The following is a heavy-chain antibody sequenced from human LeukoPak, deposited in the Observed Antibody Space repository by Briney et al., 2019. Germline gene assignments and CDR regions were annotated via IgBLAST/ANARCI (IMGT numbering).Heavy chain of an antibody. CDR1: GYTFTGYY. D-gene: IGHD3-10*01. CDR2: INPNSGGT. V-gene: IGHV1-2*02. CDR3: AVLQGTITMVRGVIRKDLDV. J-gene: IGHJ6*02. Sequence: ASVKVSCKASGYTFTGYYMHWVRQAPGQGLEWMGWINPNSGGTNYAQKFQGRVTMTRDTSISTAYMELSRLRSDDTAVYYCAVLQGTITMVRGVIRKDLDVWGQGTTVTVSS.